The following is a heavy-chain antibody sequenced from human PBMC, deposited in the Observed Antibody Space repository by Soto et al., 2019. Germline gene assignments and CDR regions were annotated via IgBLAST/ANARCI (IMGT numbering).Heavy chain of an antibody. J-gene: IGHJ6*03. V-gene: IGHV4-59*01. CDR3: ARVPRIAARPRYYYYYMDV. Sequence: SETLSLTCTVSGGSISSYYWSWIRQPPGKGLERIGNIYYSGRTNYNPSHKSQVTISVDTSKNQFSMKLSPVTAADTDVYFCARVPRIAARPRYYYYYMDVWGKGTTVTVSS. D-gene: IGHD6-6*01. CDR2: IYYSGRT. CDR1: GGSISSYY.